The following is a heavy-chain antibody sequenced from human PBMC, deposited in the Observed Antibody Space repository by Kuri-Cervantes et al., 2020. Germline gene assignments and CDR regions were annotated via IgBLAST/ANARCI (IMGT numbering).Heavy chain of an antibody. J-gene: IGHJ4*02. CDR1: GFTFSSYG. D-gene: IGHD3-22*01. V-gene: IGHV3-30*03. CDR2: ISYDGSNK. CDR3: ARARVMYYYDSSGRIDY. Sequence: LSLTCAASGFTFSSYGMHWVRQAPGKGLEWVAVISYDGSNKYYADSVKGRFTISKDNAKNSLYLQMNSLRAEDTAVYYCARARVMYYYDSSGRIDYWGQGTLVTVSS.